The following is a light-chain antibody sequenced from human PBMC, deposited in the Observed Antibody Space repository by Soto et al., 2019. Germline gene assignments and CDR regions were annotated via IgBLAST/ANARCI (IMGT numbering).Light chain of an antibody. J-gene: IGLJ2*01. CDR3: QSYDSRLSGREV. CDR1: SSSIGAGYK. Sequence: QSVLTQPPSVSGAPGQRVTISCTGSSSSIGAGYKVHWYQQLPGTAPKLLIYDNNNRASGVPDRFSGSKSGTSASLAIIGLQAEDEADYYCQSYDSRLSGREVFGGGTQLTVL. CDR2: DNN. V-gene: IGLV1-40*01.